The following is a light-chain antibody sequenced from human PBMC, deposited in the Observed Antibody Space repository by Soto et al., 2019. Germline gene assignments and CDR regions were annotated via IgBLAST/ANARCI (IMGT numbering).Light chain of an antibody. J-gene: IGLJ3*02. CDR3: CSYADSSTL. Sequence: QSALTQPASVSGSPGQSITISCTGTSSDVGNYNLVSWYQQHPGKAPKLMIYEDTKRPPGVSNRFSGSKSANTASLTISGLQAEDEGDYYCCSYADSSTLFGGGTKLTV. V-gene: IGLV2-23*01. CDR1: SSDVGNYNL. CDR2: EDT.